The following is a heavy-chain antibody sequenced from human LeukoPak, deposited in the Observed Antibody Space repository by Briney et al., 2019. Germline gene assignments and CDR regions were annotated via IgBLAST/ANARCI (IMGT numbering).Heavy chain of an antibody. V-gene: IGHV4-59*08. Sequence: SETLSLTCTVSGGSISSYYWSWMRQPPGKKLEWIGYIYYSGNPNYNPSLKSRLTISIDTSKNQFSLKLRSVTAADTAVYFCARVGYSYGFDYWGQGTLVTVSS. CDR2: IYYSGNP. J-gene: IGHJ4*02. CDR1: GGSISSYY. CDR3: ARVGYSYGFDY. D-gene: IGHD5-18*01.